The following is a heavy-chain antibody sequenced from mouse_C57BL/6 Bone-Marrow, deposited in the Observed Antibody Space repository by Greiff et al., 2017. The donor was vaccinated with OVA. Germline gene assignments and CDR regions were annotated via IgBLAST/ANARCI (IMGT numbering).Heavy chain of an antibody. CDR1: GYTFTDYE. D-gene: IGHD2-5*01. J-gene: IGHJ4*01. V-gene: IGHV1-15*01. CDR2: IDPETGGT. Sequence: VKLQESGAALVRPGASVTLSCKASGYTFTDYEMHWVKQTPVHGLEWIGAIDPETGGTAYNQKFKGKAILTAGKSSSTAYMELRRLTSEDSAVYYCTRGYSNYYAMDYWGQGTSVTVSS. CDR3: TRGYSNYYAMDY.